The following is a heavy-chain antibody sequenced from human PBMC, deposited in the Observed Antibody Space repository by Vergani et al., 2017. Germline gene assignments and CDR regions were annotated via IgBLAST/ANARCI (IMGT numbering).Heavy chain of an antibody. D-gene: IGHD1-26*01. CDR2: ISSDGKST. V-gene: IGHV3-64*01. Sequence: LESGGGLVQPGGSIRLSCFGSGFTFSTFNMHWVRQIPGKGLENISGISSDGKSTNYAKSVKGRFIVTRDNSKNSLHLQMGNLKVEDTGIYYCSKDEQYTAPWERGYFHVLDVWGQGTTVSVSS. CDR3: SKDEQYTAPWERGYFHVLDV. J-gene: IGHJ6*02. CDR1: GFTFSTFN.